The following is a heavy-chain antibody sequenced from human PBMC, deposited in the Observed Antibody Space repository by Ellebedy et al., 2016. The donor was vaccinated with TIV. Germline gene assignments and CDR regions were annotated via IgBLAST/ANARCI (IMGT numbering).Heavy chain of an antibody. D-gene: IGHD7-27*01. CDR1: GGSISSYSW. V-gene: IGHV4-4*02. CDR2: IFHSGIT. J-gene: IGHJ4*02. Sequence: MLSETLSLTCAVSGGSISSYSWWSWVRQPPGKGLEWIGEIFHSGITIYNPSLKSRVTISVDKSNNQFSLNLSSVTAADTAVYYCAKTGETRFDYWGQGTLVTVSS. CDR3: AKTGETRFDY.